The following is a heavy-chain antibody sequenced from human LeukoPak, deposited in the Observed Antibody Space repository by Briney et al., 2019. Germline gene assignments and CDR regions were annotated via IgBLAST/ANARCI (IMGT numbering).Heavy chain of an antibody. Sequence: PSETLSLTCTVSGGSISSYYWSWVRQPPGKGLEWIGYIYTSGNTHYNPPLKSRLTISLDTSKNQFSLKLSPVTAADTAVYYCASLAGVWGKGTTVTVSS. CDR2: IYTSGNT. V-gene: IGHV4-4*09. CDR3: ASLAGV. CDR1: GGSISSYY. J-gene: IGHJ6*04.